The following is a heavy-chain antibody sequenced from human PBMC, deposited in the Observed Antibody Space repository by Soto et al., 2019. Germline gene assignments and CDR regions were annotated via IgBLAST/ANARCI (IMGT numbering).Heavy chain of an antibody. V-gene: IGHV1-69*12. CDR2: IIPIFGTA. CDR3: ASPPPHYYYYGMDV. Sequence: QVQLVQSGAEVKKPGSSVKVSCKASGGTFSSYAISWVRQAPRQGLEWMGGIIPIFGTANYAQKFQGRVTITADESTSTAYMELSSLRSEDTAVYYCASPPPHYYYYGMDVWGQGTTVTVSS. J-gene: IGHJ6*02. CDR1: GGTFSSYA.